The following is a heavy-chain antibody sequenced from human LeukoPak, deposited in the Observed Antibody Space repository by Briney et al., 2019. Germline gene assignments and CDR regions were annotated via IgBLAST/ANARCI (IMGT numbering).Heavy chain of an antibody. CDR3: AKGADYGDYVVYYFDY. CDR1: GFTFSSYA. V-gene: IGHV3-23*01. J-gene: IGHJ4*02. Sequence: QSGGSLRLSCAASGFTFSSYAMSWVRQAPGKGLEWVSAISGSGGSTYYADSVKGRFTISRDNSKNTLYLQMNSLRAEDTAVHYCAKGADYGDYVVYYFDYWGQGTLVTVSS. D-gene: IGHD4-17*01. CDR2: ISGSGGST.